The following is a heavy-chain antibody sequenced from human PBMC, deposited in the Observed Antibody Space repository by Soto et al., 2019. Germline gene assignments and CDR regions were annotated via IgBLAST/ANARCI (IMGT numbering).Heavy chain of an antibody. J-gene: IGHJ4*02. D-gene: IGHD2-2*02. V-gene: IGHV1-3*01. CDR3: ARSFTVPAAIDY. CDR2: INAGNGNT. Sequence: VKVSCKASGYTFTSYAMHWVRQAPGQRLEWMGWINAGNGNTKYSQKFQGRVTITRDTSASTAYMELSSLRSEETAVYYCARSFTVPAAIDYWGQGTLVTVSS. CDR1: GYTFTSYA.